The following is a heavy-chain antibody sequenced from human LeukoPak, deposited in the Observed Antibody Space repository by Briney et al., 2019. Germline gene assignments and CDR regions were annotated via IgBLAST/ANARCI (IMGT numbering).Heavy chain of an antibody. CDR2: ISPYSGNT. CDR1: GYTFTSYG. CDR3: ASCHCTNGVCYGECEYFQH. V-gene: IGHV1-18*01. D-gene: IGHD2-8*01. J-gene: IGHJ1*01. Sequence: GASVKVSCKASGYTFTSYGIIWVRQAPGQGLEWMGWISPYSGNTNYAQKLQGRVTMTTDTSTSTAYMELRSLRSDDTAVYYCASCHCTNGVCYGECEYFQHWGQGTLVTVSS.